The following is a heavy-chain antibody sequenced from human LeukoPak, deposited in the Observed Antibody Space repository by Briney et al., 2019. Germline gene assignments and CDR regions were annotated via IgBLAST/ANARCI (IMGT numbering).Heavy chain of an antibody. V-gene: IGHV4-39*07. Sequence: SETLSLTCTVSGGSISSSSYYWGWIRQPPGKGLEWIGSIYYSGSTYYNPSLKSRVTISVDTSKNRFSLKLSSVTAADTAVYYCARDHGSGRGDYYYGMDVWGQGTTVTVSS. CDR3: ARDHGSGRGDYYYGMDV. D-gene: IGHD3-10*01. CDR2: IYYSGST. J-gene: IGHJ6*02. CDR1: GGSISSSSYY.